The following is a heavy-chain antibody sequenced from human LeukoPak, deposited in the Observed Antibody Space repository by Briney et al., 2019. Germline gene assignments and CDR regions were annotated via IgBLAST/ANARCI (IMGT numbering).Heavy chain of an antibody. CDR1: GFTFGSYA. CDR3: ARDEGDDISIVNDYYLDS. CDR2: ISYDGSNK. V-gene: IGHV3-30-3*01. D-gene: IGHD2/OR15-2a*01. Sequence: GGSLRLSCAASGFTFGSYAMHWVRQAPGKGLEWVAVISYDGSNKYYADSVKGRFTISRDNSKNTLYLQMNSLRNEDTAVYYCARDEGDDISIVNDYYLDSWGQGTLVTVSS. J-gene: IGHJ4*02.